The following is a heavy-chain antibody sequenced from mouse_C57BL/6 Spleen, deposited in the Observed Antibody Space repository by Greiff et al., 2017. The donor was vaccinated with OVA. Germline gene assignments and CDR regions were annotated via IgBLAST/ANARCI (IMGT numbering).Heavy chain of an antibody. CDR2: INPNNGGT. D-gene: IGHD2-3*01. J-gene: IGHJ2*01. V-gene: IGHV1-26*01. Sequence: EVQLQQSGPELVKPGASVKISCKASGYTFTDYYMNWVKQSHGKSLEWIGDINPNNGGTSYNQKFKGKATLTVDKSSSTAYMELRSLTSEDSAVYYCATSDGYYLDYWGQGTTLTVSS. CDR3: ATSDGYYLDY. CDR1: GYTFTDYY.